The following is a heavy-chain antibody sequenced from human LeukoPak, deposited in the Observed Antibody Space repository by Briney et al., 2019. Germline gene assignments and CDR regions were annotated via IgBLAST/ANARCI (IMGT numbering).Heavy chain of an antibody. D-gene: IGHD3/OR15-3a*01. J-gene: IGHJ3*01. CDR3: VRDLDWGAFDV. CDR1: GFSFSDYW. CDR2: INSDEINT. Sequence: PGGSLRLSCAASGFSFSDYWMHWVRQVPGKGLEWVSRINSDEINTSQADSVKGRFTISRDNAKNTVSLQMNSLRAEDTALYYCVRDLDWGAFDVWGQGTMVTVSS. V-gene: IGHV3-74*01.